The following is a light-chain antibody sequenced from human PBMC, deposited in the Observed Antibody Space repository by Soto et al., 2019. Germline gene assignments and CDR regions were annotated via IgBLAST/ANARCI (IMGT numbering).Light chain of an antibody. CDR3: QQYNAWPRT. CDR1: QSVGGD. Sequence: EIVMTQSPVTLSVSPGERATLSCRASQSVGGDVGWYQQIPGQSPSLLIYGAVTRATGVAARFTGGESGTEFTLPVDSLQSDDLAAYYCQQYNAWPRTFGQGTKLEI. V-gene: IGKV3-15*01. CDR2: GAV. J-gene: IGKJ2*01.